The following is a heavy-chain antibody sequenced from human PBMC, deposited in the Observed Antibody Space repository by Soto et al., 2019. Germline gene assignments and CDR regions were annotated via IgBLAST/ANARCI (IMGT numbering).Heavy chain of an antibody. J-gene: IGHJ4*02. CDR1: GFTFDDYA. CDR2: ISWNGGNI. D-gene: IGHD6-6*01. V-gene: IGHV3-9*01. Sequence: GGSLRLSCAASGFTFDDYAMHWVRQAPGKGLEWVSGISWNGGNIGYADSVKGRFTISRDNAKNSLFLQMNSLGADDTALYFCAKDIYSSSSGQDYWGQGTPVTVSS. CDR3: AKDIYSSSSGQDY.